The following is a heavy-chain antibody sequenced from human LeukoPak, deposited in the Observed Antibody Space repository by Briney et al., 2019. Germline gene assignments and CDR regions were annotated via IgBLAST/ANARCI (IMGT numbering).Heavy chain of an antibody. J-gene: IGHJ3*02. CDR2: ISGYNGDT. D-gene: IGHD3-22*01. CDR1: GYTLTELS. Sequence: ASVKVSCKVSGYTLTELSMHWVRQAPGQGLEWMGWISGYNGDTNYAQKLQGRVTMTTDTSTSTAYMELRSLRSDDTAVYYCARDFVRFYYDSSGYYYGADAFDIWGQGTMVTVSS. CDR3: ARDFVRFYYDSSGYYYGADAFDI. V-gene: IGHV1-18*01.